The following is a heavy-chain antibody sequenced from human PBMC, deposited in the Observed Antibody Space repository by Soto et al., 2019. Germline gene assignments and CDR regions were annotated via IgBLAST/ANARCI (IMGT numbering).Heavy chain of an antibody. J-gene: IGHJ3*01. Sequence: EVQLLEPGGGLVQPGGSLRLSCAASEFTFSTFFMTWVRQAPGKGLDWVSSISANGGRTLYADSVKGRFTISRDNSKNTLNRQMNSLRSEDTAVYYCSRDPNGDYFGAFDFWGQKTMVTVSS. V-gene: IGHV3-23*01. CDR3: SRDPNGDYFGAFDF. D-gene: IGHD4-17*01. CDR2: ISANGGRT. CDR1: EFTFSTFF.